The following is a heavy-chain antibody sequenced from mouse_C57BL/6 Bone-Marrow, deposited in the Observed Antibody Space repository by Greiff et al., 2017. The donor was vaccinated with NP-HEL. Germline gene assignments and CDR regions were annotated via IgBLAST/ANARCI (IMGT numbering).Heavy chain of an antibody. CDR3: ARYTTVDWYFDV. J-gene: IGHJ1*03. Sequence: EVNVVESGGGLVKPGGSLKLSCAASGFTFSSYAMSWVRQTPDKRLEWVATISDGGSYTYYPDNVKGRFTISRDNAKNNLYLQMSHLKSEDTAMYYCARYTTVDWYFDVWGTGTTVTVSS. CDR2: ISDGGSYT. CDR1: GFTFSSYA. D-gene: IGHD1-1*01. V-gene: IGHV5-4*03.